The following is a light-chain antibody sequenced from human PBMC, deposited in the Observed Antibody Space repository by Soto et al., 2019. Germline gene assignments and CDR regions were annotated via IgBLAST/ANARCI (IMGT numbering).Light chain of an antibody. CDR2: DAS. CDR3: QQRSNWPRT. V-gene: IGKV3-11*01. Sequence: DIVMTQSPATLSVSPGERATLSCRASQSVNLNLAWYQQKPGQAPRLLIYDASNRATGIPARFSGSGSGTDFTLTISSLEPEEFAVYYCQQRSNWPRTVGQGTKVDIK. J-gene: IGKJ1*01. CDR1: QSVNLN.